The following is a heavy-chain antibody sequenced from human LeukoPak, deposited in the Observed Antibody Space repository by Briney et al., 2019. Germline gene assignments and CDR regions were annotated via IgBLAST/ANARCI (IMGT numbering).Heavy chain of an antibody. J-gene: IGHJ4*02. D-gene: IGHD3-22*01. Sequence: GGSLRLSCAVSGFTLCGYVMPCVPRSPGKGLEGVTFLGKDKSNKYYTDSVKGRFTISRDNSKNTLYLQMNSLRAEDTAVYYCVGGTRKDSYESSGYYSYFDYWGQGTLVTVSS. CDR3: VGGTRKDSYESSGYYSYFDY. V-gene: IGHV3-30*02. CDR1: GFTLCGYV. CDR2: LGKDKSNK.